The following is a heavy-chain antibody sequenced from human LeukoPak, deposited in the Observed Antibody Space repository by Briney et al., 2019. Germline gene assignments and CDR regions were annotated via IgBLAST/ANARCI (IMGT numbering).Heavy chain of an antibody. V-gene: IGHV1-69*13. CDR3: ARGRRSVVVPAAVYYYYGMDV. CDR2: IIPIFGTA. Sequence: ASVKVSFKASGGTFSSYAISWVRQAPGQGLEWMGGIIPIFGTANYAQKFQGRVTITADESTSTAYMELSSLRSEDTAVYYCARGRRSVVVPAAVYYYYGMDVWGQGTTVTVSS. D-gene: IGHD2-2*01. J-gene: IGHJ6*02. CDR1: GGTFSSYA.